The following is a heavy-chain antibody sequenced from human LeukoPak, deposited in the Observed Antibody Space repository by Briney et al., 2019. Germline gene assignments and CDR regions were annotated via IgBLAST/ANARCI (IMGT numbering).Heavy chain of an antibody. D-gene: IGHD3-22*01. J-gene: IGHJ4*02. CDR1: GFTFSSYW. CDR2: INSDGSST. CDR3: TRPVTMMVVVPFDY. V-gene: IGHV3-74*01. Sequence: SGGSLRLSCAASGFTFSSYWMHWVRQAPGKGLVWVSRINSDGSSTSYADSVKGRFTISRDNAKNTLYLQMNSLQTEDTAVYYCTRPVTMMVVVPFDYWGQGTLVTVSS.